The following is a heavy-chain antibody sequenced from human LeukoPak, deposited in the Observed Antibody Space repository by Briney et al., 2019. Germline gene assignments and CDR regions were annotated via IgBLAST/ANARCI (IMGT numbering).Heavy chain of an antibody. V-gene: IGHV3-23*01. Sequence: GGSLRLSCSVSGITLSNYGMSWVRQPPGKGLEWVAGISGSGGKTNYADSVKGRFTISRDNPKSILYLQMTSLRVEDTAVYFCAKRGVVIRVFLVGFHKEAYYFDSWGQGALVTVSS. CDR3: AKRGVVIRVFLVGFHKEAYYFDS. CDR1: GITLSNYG. D-gene: IGHD3-10*01. CDR2: ISGSGGKT. J-gene: IGHJ4*02.